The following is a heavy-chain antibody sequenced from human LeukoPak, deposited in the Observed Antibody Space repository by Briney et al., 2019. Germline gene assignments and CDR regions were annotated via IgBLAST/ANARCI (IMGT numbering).Heavy chain of an antibody. J-gene: IGHJ4*02. CDR2: ISSSGSTL. CDR3: ARSRSPFDWLLSYFDY. D-gene: IGHD3-9*01. CDR1: GFTFSDYY. Sequence: PGGSLRLSCAASGFTFSDYYMSWIRQAPGKGLEWVSYISSSGSTLYYADSVKGRFTISRDNAKSSLYLQMNSLRAEDTAVYYCARSRSPFDWLLSYFDYWGQGTLVTVSS. V-gene: IGHV3-11*01.